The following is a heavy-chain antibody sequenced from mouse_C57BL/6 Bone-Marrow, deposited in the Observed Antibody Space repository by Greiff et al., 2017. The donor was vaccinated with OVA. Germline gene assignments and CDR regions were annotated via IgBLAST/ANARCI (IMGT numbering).Heavy chain of an antibody. Sequence: VKLMESGAELVKPGASVKISCKASGYAFSSYWMNWVKQRPGKGLEWIGQIYPGDGDTNYNGKFKGKATLTADKSSSTAYIQLSSLTSEDSAVYFCARLGTLRLRFAYWGQGTLVTVSA. CDR3: ARLGTLRLRFAY. CDR1: GYAFSSYW. D-gene: IGHD3-2*02. CDR2: IYPGDGDT. J-gene: IGHJ3*01. V-gene: IGHV1-80*01.